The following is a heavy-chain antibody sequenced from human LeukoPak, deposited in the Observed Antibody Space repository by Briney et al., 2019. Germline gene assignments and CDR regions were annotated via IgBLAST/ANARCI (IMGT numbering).Heavy chain of an antibody. Sequence: PGGSLRLSCAASGLTFSRNSMNWVRQAPGKGLEWVSSISTSSSYIYYADSVKGRSTISRDNAKKSMYLQMNSLRAEDTAVYYCAALFGESFWGQGTLVTVSS. J-gene: IGHJ4*02. CDR3: AALFGESF. CDR1: GLTFSRNS. CDR2: ISTSSSYI. D-gene: IGHD3-10*02. V-gene: IGHV3-21*01.